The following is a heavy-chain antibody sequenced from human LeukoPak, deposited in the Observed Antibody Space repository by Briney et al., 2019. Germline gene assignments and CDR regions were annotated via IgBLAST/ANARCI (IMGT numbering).Heavy chain of an antibody. CDR2: ISSTGATI. CDR1: GFTFSRYG. D-gene: IGHD3-10*01. Sequence: GGSLRLSCVVSGFTFSRYGMSWIRQAPGKGLEWVSYISSTGATIYYADSVKGRFTISRDNAKNSLYLQMNSLRPEDTAVYYCARTPTITMVRGVIITNNIPTYYFDYWGQGTLVTVSS. CDR3: ARTPTITMVRGVIITNNIPTYYFDY. J-gene: IGHJ4*02. V-gene: IGHV3-48*04.